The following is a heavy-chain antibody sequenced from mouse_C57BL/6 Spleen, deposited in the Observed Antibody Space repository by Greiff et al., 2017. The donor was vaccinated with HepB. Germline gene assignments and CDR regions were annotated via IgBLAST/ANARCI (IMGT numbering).Heavy chain of an antibody. Sequence: VQLQESGPELVKPGASVKISCKASGYAFSSSWMNWVKQRPGKGLEWIGRIYPGDGDTNYNGKFKGKATMTADKSSSTAYMQRSSLTSEDSAVYLCARSDDYYVLAGFAYWGQGTLVTVSA. V-gene: IGHV1-82*01. CDR3: ARSDDYYVLAGFAY. CDR2: IYPGDGDT. CDR1: GYAFSSSW. D-gene: IGHD2-3*01. J-gene: IGHJ3*01.